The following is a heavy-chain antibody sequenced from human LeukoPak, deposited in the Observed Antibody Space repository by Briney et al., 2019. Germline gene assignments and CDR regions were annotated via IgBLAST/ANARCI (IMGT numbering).Heavy chain of an antibody. D-gene: IGHD5-24*01. V-gene: IGHV4-61*02. J-gene: IGHJ5*02. Sequence: NPSETLSLTCTVSGDSISSGDYYWSWIRQPAGKGLEWIGRISSSGSTNYNPSLKSRVTISVDTSKNQFSLKLSSVTAADTAVYYCARDRLQLQSWGQGTLVTVSS. CDR3: ARDRLQLQS. CDR2: ISSSGST. CDR1: GDSISSGDYY.